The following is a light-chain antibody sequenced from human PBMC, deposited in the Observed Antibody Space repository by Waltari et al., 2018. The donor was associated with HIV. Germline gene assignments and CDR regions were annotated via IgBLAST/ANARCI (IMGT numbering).Light chain of an antibody. Sequence: EIVMTQSHPSSPVILGQPASISCRSSHSLVHSDGNIYLSWLQQRPGQPPRLLIYKTSTRFSGVPERFSGSGTGRDFTLKISRVEVEDVATYYCMQATQFPLTFGQGTRLEIK. V-gene: IGKV2-24*01. CDR1: HSLVHSDGNIY. CDR3: MQATQFPLT. CDR2: KTS. J-gene: IGKJ5*01.